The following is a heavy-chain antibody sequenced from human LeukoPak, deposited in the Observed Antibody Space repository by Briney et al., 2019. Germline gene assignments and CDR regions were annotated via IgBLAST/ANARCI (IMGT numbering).Heavy chain of an antibody. CDR2: IYTSGST. J-gene: IGHJ6*02. Sequence: SGTLSLTCTVSGGSISSYYWSWIRQPAGKGLEWIGRIYTSGSTNYNPSLKSRVTMSVDTSKNQFSLKLSSVTAADTAVYYCARDPYGIGATDYYYGMDVWGQGTTVTVSS. V-gene: IGHV4-4*07. D-gene: IGHD1-26*01. CDR3: ARDPYGIGATDYYYGMDV. CDR1: GGSISSYY.